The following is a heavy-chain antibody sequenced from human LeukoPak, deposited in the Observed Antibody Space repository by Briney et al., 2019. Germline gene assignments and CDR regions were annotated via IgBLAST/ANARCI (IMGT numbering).Heavy chain of an antibody. CDR1: GGSFSGYY. CDR3: ARGGRYSYGFDP. J-gene: IGHJ5*02. Sequence: SETLSLTCAVYGGSFSGYYWSWIRQPPGKGLEWIGEINHSGSTNYNPSLKSRVTISVDTSKNQFSLKLSSVTAADTAVYYCARGGRYSYGFDPWGQGTLVTVSS. CDR2: INHSGST. D-gene: IGHD5-18*01. V-gene: IGHV4-34*01.